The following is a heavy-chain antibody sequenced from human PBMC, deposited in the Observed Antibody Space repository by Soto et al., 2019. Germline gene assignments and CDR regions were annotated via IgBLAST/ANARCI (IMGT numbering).Heavy chain of an antibody. Sequence: EVQLLESGGGLVQPGGSLRLSCAASGFSFSSYAMNWVRQAPGKGLECGSGISGSDSSTYYADSVEGRFTISRDNSKNTLYMQMNSLRAEATAVYYCARVLCGSSSCHYYFYGMDVWGQGTTVTVSS. D-gene: IGHD6-6*01. CDR3: ARVLCGSSSCHYYFYGMDV. J-gene: IGHJ6*02. CDR1: GFSFSSYA. CDR2: ISGSDSST. V-gene: IGHV3-23*01.